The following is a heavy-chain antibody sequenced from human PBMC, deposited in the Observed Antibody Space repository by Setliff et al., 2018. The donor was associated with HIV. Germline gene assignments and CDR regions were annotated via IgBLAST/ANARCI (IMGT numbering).Heavy chain of an antibody. CDR3: ARSPYGDYGLDH. CDR2: ISSRGSTI. J-gene: IGHJ4*02. Sequence: GGSLRLSCAASGFTFSNYSMNWVRQTPGKGLEWVSYISSRGSTIYYADSVKGRFTISRDNAKNSLYLQMNTLRAEDTAVYFCARSPYGDYGLDHWGQGTLVTVSS. CDR1: GFTFSNYS. V-gene: IGHV3-48*04. D-gene: IGHD4-17*01.